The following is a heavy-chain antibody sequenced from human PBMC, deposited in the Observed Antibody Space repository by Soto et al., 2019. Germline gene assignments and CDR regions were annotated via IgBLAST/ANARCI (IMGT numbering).Heavy chain of an antibody. CDR2: INHSGST. CDR1: GGSFSGYY. CDR3: ARAFYRNYYYYMDV. Sequence: SETLSLTCAVYGGSFSGYYWSWIRQPPGKGLEWIGEINHSGSTNYNPSLKSQVTISVDTSKNQFSLKLSSVTAADTAVYYCARAFYRNYYYYMDVWGKGTTVTVSS. J-gene: IGHJ6*03. D-gene: IGHD4-4*01. V-gene: IGHV4-34*01.